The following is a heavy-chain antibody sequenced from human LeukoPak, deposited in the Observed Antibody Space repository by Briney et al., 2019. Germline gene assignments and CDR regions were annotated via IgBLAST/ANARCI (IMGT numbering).Heavy chain of an antibody. CDR3: ARDFSGAIDY. Sequence: SGRSLRLSCAASGFTFSSNLMHWVRQGPGKGLVWVSHINSDGRSTRYADSVKGRFTISRDNAKNTVYLQMNSLRAEDTAVYFCARDFSGAIDYWGQGTQVTVSS. CDR2: INSDGRST. D-gene: IGHD3-10*01. J-gene: IGHJ4*02. V-gene: IGHV3-74*01. CDR1: GFTFSSNL.